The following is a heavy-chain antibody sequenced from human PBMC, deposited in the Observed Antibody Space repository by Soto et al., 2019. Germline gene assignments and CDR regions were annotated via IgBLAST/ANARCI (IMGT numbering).Heavy chain of an antibody. CDR3: PRVYNTGKFPGAVGF. CDR2: VSGGGDIT. Sequence: GGSLGLSCAVYGFTFKNYAMHWVRHAPGKGLEWVSGVSGGGDITFYAGSVKGRFTISRDNSMNTLFLHMNSLRAEDTAIYYCPRVYNTGKFPGAVGFWGAGTM. V-gene: IGHV3-23*01. D-gene: IGHD6-6*01. CDR1: GFTFKNYA. J-gene: IGHJ3*01.